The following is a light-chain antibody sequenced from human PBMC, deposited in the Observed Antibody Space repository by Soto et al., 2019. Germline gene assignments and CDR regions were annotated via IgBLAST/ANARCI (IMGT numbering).Light chain of an antibody. CDR1: QRIGTW. Sequence: DIQMTQSPSTLSASVGDSVSITCRASQRIGTWLTWYQQKPGKAPKLLIYDASHLTSGVPSRFSGSGSGTEFTLSISSLQPDDFATYYCQHYYTYPYTFGQGTKVDIK. J-gene: IGKJ1*01. V-gene: IGKV1-5*01. CDR2: DAS. CDR3: QHYYTYPYT.